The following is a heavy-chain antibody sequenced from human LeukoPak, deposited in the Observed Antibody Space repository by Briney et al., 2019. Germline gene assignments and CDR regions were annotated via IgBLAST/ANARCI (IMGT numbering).Heavy chain of an antibody. D-gene: IGHD3-10*01. CDR2: INHSGST. CDR1: GGSFSGYY. CDR3: ARGIWLRGYYGMDV. V-gene: IGHV4-34*01. Sequence: SEILSLTCAVYGGSFSGYYWSWIRQPPGKGLEWIGEINHSGSTNYNPSLKSRVTISVDTSKNQFSLKLSSVTAADTAVYYCARGIWLRGYYGMDVWGQGTTVTVSS. J-gene: IGHJ6*02.